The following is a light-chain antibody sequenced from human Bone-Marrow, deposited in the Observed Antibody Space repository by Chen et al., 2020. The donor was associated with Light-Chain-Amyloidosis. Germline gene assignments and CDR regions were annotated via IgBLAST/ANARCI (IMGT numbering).Light chain of an antibody. J-gene: IGLJ2*01. CDR2: VDSDGSH. V-gene: IGLV4-69*01. Sequence: QLVLTQSPSASASLGAPVKLTCTLSSEHSAYAIAWHQQQPEKGPRFLMKVDSDGSHIKGDGIPDRFSGSRSGAERYLTISSLQSEDEAVYYCQTWGTGIRVFGRGTKLTVL. CDR3: QTWGTGIRV. CDR1: SEHSAYA.